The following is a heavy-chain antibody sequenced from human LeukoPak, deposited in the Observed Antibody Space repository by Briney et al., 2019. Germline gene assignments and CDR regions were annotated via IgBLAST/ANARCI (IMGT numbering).Heavy chain of an antibody. Sequence: ASVKVSCKASGYTFSNYGINWVRQAPGQGLDWLGWISPHNGNTDYAQKFQGRVTMTTETSTSTAYMELRSLRSDDTAVYYCAREQRLAPWLVPGGWFDPWGQGTLVTVSS. CDR2: ISPHNGNT. D-gene: IGHD3-9*01. CDR3: AREQRLAPWLVPGGWFDP. J-gene: IGHJ5*02. V-gene: IGHV1-18*01. CDR1: GYTFSNYG.